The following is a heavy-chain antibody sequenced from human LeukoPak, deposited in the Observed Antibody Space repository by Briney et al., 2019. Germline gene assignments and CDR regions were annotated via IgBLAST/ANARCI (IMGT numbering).Heavy chain of an antibody. V-gene: IGHV3-48*01. CDR1: GFSFSTCS. CDR2: ISGGSTKM. Sequence: GSLRLSCVASGFSFSTCSMNWVRQAPGKGLDWLSYISGGSTKMYYADSVKGRFTISRDNAKNSLYLQINNLRAEDTAVYYCAIDPFYYGSGIYSDYWGQGTLVTVSS. J-gene: IGHJ4*02. CDR3: AIDPFYYGSGIYSDY. D-gene: IGHD3-10*01.